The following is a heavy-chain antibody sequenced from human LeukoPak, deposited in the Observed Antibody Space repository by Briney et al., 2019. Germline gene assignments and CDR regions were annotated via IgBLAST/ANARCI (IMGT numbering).Heavy chain of an antibody. Sequence: SETLSLTCTVSGGSISSSSYYWGWIRQPPGKGLEWIGSIYYSGSTYYNPSLKSRVTISVDTSKNQFSLKLSSVTAADTAVYYCARAKSGSSKAVNWFDPWGQGTLVTVSS. CDR1: GGSISSSSYY. J-gene: IGHJ5*02. CDR3: ARAKSGSSKAVNWFDP. D-gene: IGHD3-10*01. V-gene: IGHV4-39*07. CDR2: IYYSGST.